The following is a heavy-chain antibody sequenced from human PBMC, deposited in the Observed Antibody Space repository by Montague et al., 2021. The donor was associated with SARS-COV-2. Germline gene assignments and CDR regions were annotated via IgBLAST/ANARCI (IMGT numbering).Heavy chain of an antibody. CDR2: IYYSGST. D-gene: IGHD2-2*01. CDR1: GDSISSSSYF. J-gene: IGHJ6*03. V-gene: IGHV4-31*03. Sequence: TLSLTCTVSGDSISSSSYFWSWIRQHPGKGLEWIGYIYYSGSTYYXPSLKSRVTISVDTSKNQFSLKLSSVTAADTAVYYCATKARRGSRSIGWVTAYYYMDDWGQGTTVTVSS. CDR3: ATKARRGSRSIGWVTAYYYMDD.